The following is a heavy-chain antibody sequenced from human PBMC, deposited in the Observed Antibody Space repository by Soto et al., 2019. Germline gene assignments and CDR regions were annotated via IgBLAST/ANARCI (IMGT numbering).Heavy chain of an antibody. V-gene: IGHV3-11*06. CDR1: GFTFIDYY. Sequence: PGGSLRLSCAASGFTFIDYYMIWIRHSPVKGLEWVSYISSSSSYTNYADSVKGRFTISRDNAKNSLYLQMNSLRAEDTAVYYCARGGDSSGYYHYYYYGMDVWGQGTTVTVSS. D-gene: IGHD3-22*01. J-gene: IGHJ6*02. CDR3: ARGGDSSGYYHYYYYGMDV. CDR2: ISSSSSYT.